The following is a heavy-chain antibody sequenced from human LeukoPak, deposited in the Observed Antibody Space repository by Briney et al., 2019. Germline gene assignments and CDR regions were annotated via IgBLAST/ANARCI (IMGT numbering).Heavy chain of an antibody. V-gene: IGHV1-2*02. CDR2: TNPYSGGT. CDR3: ARGIAARRGDY. CDR1: GYTFTGYY. D-gene: IGHD6-6*01. J-gene: IGHJ4*02. Sequence: ASVKVSCKASGYTFTGYYMHWVRQAPGQGLEWMGWTNPYSGGTNYAQKFQGRVTMTRDTSISTAYMELSRLRSDDTPVYYCARGIAARRGDYWGQGTLVTVSS.